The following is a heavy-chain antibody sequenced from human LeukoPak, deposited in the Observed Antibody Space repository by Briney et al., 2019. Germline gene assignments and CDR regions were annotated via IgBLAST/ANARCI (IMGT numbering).Heavy chain of an antibody. CDR3: ARAPGGYCGGDCYPYYGMDV. Sequence: SETLSLTCTVSGGSLSSYYWSWIRQPPGKGLEWIGYIYYSGSTNYNPSLKSRVTISVDTSRNQFSLKLSSVTAADTAVYYCARAPGGYCGGDCYPYYGMDVWGQGTTVTVSS. D-gene: IGHD2-21*02. V-gene: IGHV4-59*01. CDR1: GGSLSSYY. CDR2: IYYSGST. J-gene: IGHJ6*02.